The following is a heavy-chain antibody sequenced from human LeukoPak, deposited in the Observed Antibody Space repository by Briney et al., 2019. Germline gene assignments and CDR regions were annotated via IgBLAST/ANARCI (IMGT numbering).Heavy chain of an antibody. CDR1: GGSFSGYY. D-gene: IGHD3-22*01. J-gene: IGHJ3*02. CDR2: IYYSGST. Sequence: SETLSLTCAVYGGSFSGYYWSWIRQPPGKGLEWIGYIYYSGSTNYNPSLKSRVTISVDTSKNQFSLKLSSVTAADTAVYYCARRMAYDSSGYYSGAFDIWGQGTMVTVSS. CDR3: ARRMAYDSSGYYSGAFDI. V-gene: IGHV4-59*08.